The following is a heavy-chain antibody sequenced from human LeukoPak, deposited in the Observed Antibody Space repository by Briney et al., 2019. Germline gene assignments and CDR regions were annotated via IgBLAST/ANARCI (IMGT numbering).Heavy chain of an antibody. CDR2: ISYDGSNK. J-gene: IGHJ4*02. V-gene: IGHV3-30-3*01. CDR3: ARDSIYDSSGYYGFLRY. CDR1: GFTFSSYA. Sequence: PGRSLRLSCAASGFTFSSYAMHWVRQAPGKGLEWVAVISYDGSNKYYADSVKGRFTISRDNSKNTLYLQMNSLRAEDTAVYYCARDSIYDSSGYYGFLRYWGQGTLVTVSS. D-gene: IGHD3-22*01.